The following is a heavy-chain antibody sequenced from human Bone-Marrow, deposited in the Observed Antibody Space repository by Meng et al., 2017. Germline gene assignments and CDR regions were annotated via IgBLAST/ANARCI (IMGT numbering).Heavy chain of an antibody. CDR1: GYSFTSYW. Sequence: GGSLRLSCQGSGYSFTSYWIGWVRQMPGKGLEWMGIIYPGDSDTRYSPSFQGQVTISADKSISTAYLQWSSLKASDTAMYYCAIVGAIGGAYFDYWGQGTLVTVSS. CDR3: AIVGAIGGAYFDY. J-gene: IGHJ4*01. D-gene: IGHD1-26*01. CDR2: IYPGDSDT. V-gene: IGHV5-51*01.